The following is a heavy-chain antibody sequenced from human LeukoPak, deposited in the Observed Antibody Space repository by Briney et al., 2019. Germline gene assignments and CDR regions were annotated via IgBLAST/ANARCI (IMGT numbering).Heavy chain of an antibody. J-gene: IGHJ4*02. V-gene: IGHV3-48*01. D-gene: IGHD6-19*01. CDR3: ARGEGSGRNHFDY. Sequence: GGSLRLSCAASGFTFSSNSMNWVRQAPGKGLEWVSYISSRSSTIYYADSVKGRFTISRDNATNSLYLQMNSLKAEDTGVYYCARGEGSGRNHFDYWGQGTLVTVSS. CDR1: GFTFSSNS. CDR2: ISSRSSTI.